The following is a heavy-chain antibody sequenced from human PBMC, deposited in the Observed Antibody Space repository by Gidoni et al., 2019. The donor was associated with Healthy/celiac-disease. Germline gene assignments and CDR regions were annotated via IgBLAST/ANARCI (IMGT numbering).Heavy chain of an antibody. CDR2: IYSGGST. CDR1: GFPVSSNY. CDR3: ARSEQQLTHLFDY. Sequence: EVQLVVSGGGLVQPGGSLRLSCAASGFPVSSNYMSWVRQAPGKGLEWVSVIYSGGSTYYADSVKGRFTISRDNSKNTLYLQMNSLRAEDTAVYYCARSEQQLTHLFDYWGQGTLVTVSS. D-gene: IGHD6-13*01. V-gene: IGHV3-66*02. J-gene: IGHJ4*02.